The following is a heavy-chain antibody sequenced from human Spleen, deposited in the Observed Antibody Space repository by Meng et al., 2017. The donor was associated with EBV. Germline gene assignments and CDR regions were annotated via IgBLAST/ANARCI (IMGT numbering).Heavy chain of an antibody. CDR3: VSGGHCSGGSCYST. CDR1: GGTFSSYA. Sequence: QVQLVQDGAEGKKAGSSVKVSCKATGGTFSSYAISWVRQAPGQGLEWMGGIIPIFGTANYAQKFQGRVTITADESTSTAYMELSSLRSEDTAVYYCVSGGHCSGGSCYSTWGQGTLVTVSS. V-gene: IGHV1-69*01. D-gene: IGHD2-15*01. CDR2: IIPIFGTA. J-gene: IGHJ4*02.